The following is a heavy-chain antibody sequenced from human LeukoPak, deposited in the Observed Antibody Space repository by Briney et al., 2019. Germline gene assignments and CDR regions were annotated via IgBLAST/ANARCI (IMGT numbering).Heavy chain of an antibody. CDR2: ISWNSGSI. D-gene: IGHD3-22*01. CDR3: AATYYYDSSGYYGKYDY. CDR1: GFTFDDYA. J-gene: IGHJ4*02. Sequence: GRPLRLSCAASGFTFDDYAMHWVRQAPGKGLEWVSGISWNSGSIGYADSVKGRFTISRDNAKNSLYLQMNSLRAEDTALYYCAATYYYDSSGYYGKYDYWGQGTLVTVSS. V-gene: IGHV3-9*01.